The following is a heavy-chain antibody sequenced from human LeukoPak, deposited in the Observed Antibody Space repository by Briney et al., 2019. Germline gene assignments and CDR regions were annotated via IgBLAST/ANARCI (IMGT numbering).Heavy chain of an antibody. CDR3: ARVSSLMSIAAAGPFGY. Sequence: GGSLRLSCAASGFTFSSYWMSWVRQAPGKGLEWVANIKQDGSEKYYVDSVKGRFTISRDNAKNSLYLQMNSLRAEDTAVYYCARVSSLMSIAAAGPFGYWGQGTLVTVSS. V-gene: IGHV3-7*04. CDR1: GFTFSSYW. D-gene: IGHD6-13*01. J-gene: IGHJ4*02. CDR2: IKQDGSEK.